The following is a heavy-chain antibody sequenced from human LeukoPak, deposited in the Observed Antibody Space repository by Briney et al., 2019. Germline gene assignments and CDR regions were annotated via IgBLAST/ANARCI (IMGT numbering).Heavy chain of an antibody. V-gene: IGHV4-59*07. CDR2: IYYSGIT. D-gene: IGHD5-24*01. CDR3: ARGRWLPNAFDI. Sequence: SDTLSLTCTVSGDSINSYYWNWIRQPPLKGLEWKGSIYYSGITDYNPSLKSRVTISVDTSKHQFSMKLKSVTAADTAVYFCARGRWLPNAFDIWGQGTMVTVSS. CDR1: GDSINSYY. J-gene: IGHJ3*02.